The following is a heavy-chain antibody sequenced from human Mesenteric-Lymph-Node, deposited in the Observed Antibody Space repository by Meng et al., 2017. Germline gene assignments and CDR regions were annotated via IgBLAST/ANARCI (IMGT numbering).Heavy chain of an antibody. D-gene: IGHD2-15*01. CDR2: ISPNSGGT. CDR1: GYTFTGYD. CDR3: VRADLGYCSGGYCYPYFDY. Sequence: ASVKVSCKASGYTFTGYDIHWVRQAPGQGLEWMGRISPNSGGTNYAQKFQGRVSMTRDTSISTAYMELSRLRSDDTAVYYCVRADLGYCSGGYCYPYFDYWGQGTLVTVSS. J-gene: IGHJ4*02. V-gene: IGHV1-2*06.